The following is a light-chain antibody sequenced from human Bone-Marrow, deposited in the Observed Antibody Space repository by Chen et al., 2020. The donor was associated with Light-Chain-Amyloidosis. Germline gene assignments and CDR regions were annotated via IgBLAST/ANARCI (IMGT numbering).Light chain of an antibody. CDR3: QVWDRSSDRPV. Sequence: SYVLTQPSSVSVAPGQTATIACGGNNIGSTSMHWYQQTPGQAPLLLFYDESDRPSGIPERLSGSNSGNTATLTIRRVEAGDEADYYCQVWDRSSDRPVFGGGTKLTVL. CDR1: NIGSTS. J-gene: IGLJ3*02. V-gene: IGLV3-21*02. CDR2: DES.